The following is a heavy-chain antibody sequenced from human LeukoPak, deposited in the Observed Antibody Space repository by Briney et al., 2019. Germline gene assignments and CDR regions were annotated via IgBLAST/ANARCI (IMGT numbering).Heavy chain of an antibody. V-gene: IGHV1-69*05. CDR2: IIPIYGTS. D-gene: IGHD3-22*01. Sequence: ASVKVSCKASGGTLRNYGINWVRQAPGQGLEWMGGIIPIYGTSNYAQKLQGRVTITTDESTNTAYMELSSLRSEDTAVYYCALQWLLLDYYYYKDVWGTGSTVTVSS. CDR1: GGTLRNYG. CDR3: ALQWLLLDYYYYKDV. J-gene: IGHJ6*03.